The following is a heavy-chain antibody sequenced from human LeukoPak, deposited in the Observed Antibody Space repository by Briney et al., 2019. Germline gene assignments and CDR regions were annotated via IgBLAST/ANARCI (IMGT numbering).Heavy chain of an antibody. J-gene: IGHJ4*02. D-gene: IGHD1-26*01. Sequence: SQTPSLGCTVAAGSISSYYWSWIRQPAGKGLHWIGRIYTSGSTNYNPSLKGRVTISVDKSKTQFSLKLSSVTAADTAVYYCARAPIVGATYFDYWGQGTLVTVSS. CDR1: AGSISSYY. CDR2: IYTSGST. CDR3: ARAPIVGATYFDY. V-gene: IGHV4-4*07.